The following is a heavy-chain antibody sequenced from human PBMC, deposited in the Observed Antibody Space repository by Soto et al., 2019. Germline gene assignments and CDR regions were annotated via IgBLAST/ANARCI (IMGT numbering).Heavy chain of an antibody. CDR1: GGSISSGDYY. J-gene: IGHJ5*02. D-gene: IGHD3-10*01. Sequence: QVQLQESGPGLVKPSQTLSLTCTVSGGSISSGDYYWSWIRQPPGKGLEWIGYIYYSGSTYYNPSLRSRVTISVDASKIQFSLKLSSVTAADTAVYYCARAGYYYGSGSYYWFDPWGQGTLVTVSS. CDR2: IYYSGST. CDR3: ARAGYYYGSGSYYWFDP. V-gene: IGHV4-30-4*01.